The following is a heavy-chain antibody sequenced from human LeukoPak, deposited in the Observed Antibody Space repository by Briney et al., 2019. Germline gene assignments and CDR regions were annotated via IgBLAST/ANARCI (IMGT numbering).Heavy chain of an antibody. V-gene: IGHV4-30-2*01. D-gene: IGHD3-9*01. CDR3: ARGSYYDILHAFDI. Sequence: SETLSLTCAVSGCSISSGGYSWSWIRQPPGKGLEWIGYIYHSGSTYYNPSLKSRVTISVDRSKNQFSLKLSSVTATDTAVYYCARGSYYDILHAFDIWGQGTMVTVSS. CDR1: GCSISSGGYS. CDR2: IYHSGST. J-gene: IGHJ3*02.